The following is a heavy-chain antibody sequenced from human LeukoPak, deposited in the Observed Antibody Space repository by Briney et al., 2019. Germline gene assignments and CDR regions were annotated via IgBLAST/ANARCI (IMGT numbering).Heavy chain of an antibody. CDR2: INSDGSST. CDR3: ARVRGYDSSFDY. J-gene: IGHJ4*02. Sequence: GGSLRLSCAASGFTFSSYWMHWVRQAPGKGLVWFSRINSDGSSTSYADSVKGRFTISRDIAKNTLYLQMNSLRAEDTAVYYCARVRGYDSSFDYWGQGTLVTVSS. CDR1: GFTFSSYW. V-gene: IGHV3-74*01. D-gene: IGHD5-12*01.